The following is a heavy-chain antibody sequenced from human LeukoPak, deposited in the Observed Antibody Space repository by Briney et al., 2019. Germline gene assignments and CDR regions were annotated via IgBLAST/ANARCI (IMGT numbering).Heavy chain of an antibody. Sequence: ASVKVSCKASGYTFTSYDINLVRQATGQGLEWMGWMNPNSGNTGYAQKFQGRVTMTRNTSISTAYMELSSLRSEDTAVYYCARYYYYDSSGYYQSYTDYWGQGTLVTVSS. CDR3: ARYYYYDSSGYYQSYTDY. D-gene: IGHD3-22*01. CDR2: MNPNSGNT. CDR1: GYTFTSYD. V-gene: IGHV1-8*01. J-gene: IGHJ4*02.